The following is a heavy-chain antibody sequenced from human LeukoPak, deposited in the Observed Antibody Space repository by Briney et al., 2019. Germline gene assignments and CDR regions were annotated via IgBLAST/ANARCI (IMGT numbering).Heavy chain of an antibody. CDR3: ASQGHHGKIVGTTLSYFYMDV. CDR2: INHSGST. V-gene: IGHV4-34*01. J-gene: IGHJ6*03. D-gene: IGHD1-26*01. Sequence: PSETLSLTCAVYGGSFSGYYWSWIRQPPGKGLEWIGEINHSGSTNYNPSLKSRVTISVDTSRNQFSLKLASVTAADTAFYYCASQGHHGKIVGTTLSYFYMDVWGKGTTVTVSS. CDR1: GGSFSGYY.